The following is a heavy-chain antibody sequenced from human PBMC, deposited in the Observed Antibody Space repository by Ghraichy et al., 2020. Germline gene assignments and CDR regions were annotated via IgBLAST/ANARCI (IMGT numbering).Heavy chain of an antibody. CDR3: ALRYFDWLSFDY. Sequence: GGSLRLSCAASGFTFSSYAMSWVRQAPGEGLEWVSTISGSGGSTYYADSVKGRFTISRDNSKNTLYVQMNSLRAEDTAVYYCALRYFDWLSFDYWGQGTPVTVSS. CDR2: ISGSGGST. J-gene: IGHJ4*02. V-gene: IGHV3-23*01. D-gene: IGHD3-9*01. CDR1: GFTFSSYA.